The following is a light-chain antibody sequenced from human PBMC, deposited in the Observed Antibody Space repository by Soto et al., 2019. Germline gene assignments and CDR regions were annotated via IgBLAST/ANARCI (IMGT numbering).Light chain of an antibody. J-gene: IGKJ3*01. CDR2: AAS. CDR1: QGISNY. V-gene: IGKV1-27*01. Sequence: DIQMTQSPSSLSASVGDRVTITCRASQGISNYLAWYQQKPGKVPKLLIYAASTLQSGVPSRFSCSGSGTDFSLTISSLQPEDVATYYCQKYNSAPPTLGPGTKVAIK. CDR3: QKYNSAPPT.